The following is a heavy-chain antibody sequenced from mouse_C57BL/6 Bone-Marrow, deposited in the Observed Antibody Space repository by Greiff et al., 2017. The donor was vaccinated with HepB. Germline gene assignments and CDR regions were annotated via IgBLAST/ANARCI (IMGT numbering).Heavy chain of an antibody. Sequence: QVQLKQPGAELVKPGASVKMSCKASGYTFTSYWITWVKQRPGQGLEWIGDIYPGSGSTNYNEKFKSKATLTVDTSSSTAYMQLSSLTSEDSAVYDCARGYGYDGAAWFADWGQGTLVTVSA. J-gene: IGHJ3*01. D-gene: IGHD2-2*01. CDR3: ARGYGYDGAAWFAD. CDR1: GYTFTSYW. V-gene: IGHV1-55*01. CDR2: IYPGSGST.